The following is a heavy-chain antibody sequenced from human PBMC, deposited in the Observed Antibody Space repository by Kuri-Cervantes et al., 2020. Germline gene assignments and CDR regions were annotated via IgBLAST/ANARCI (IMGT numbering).Heavy chain of an antibody. V-gene: IGHV3-33*08. J-gene: IGHJ6*02. CDR3: ATYEGYGSGNLYYYYGMDV. Sequence: GESLKISCAASGFTFSSYAMHWVRQAPGKGLEWVAVIWYDGSNKYYADSVKGRFTISRDNSKNTLYLQMNSLRAEDTAVYYCATYEGYGSGNLYYYYGMDVWGQGTTVTVSS. D-gene: IGHD3-10*01. CDR2: IWYDGSNK. CDR1: GFTFSSYA.